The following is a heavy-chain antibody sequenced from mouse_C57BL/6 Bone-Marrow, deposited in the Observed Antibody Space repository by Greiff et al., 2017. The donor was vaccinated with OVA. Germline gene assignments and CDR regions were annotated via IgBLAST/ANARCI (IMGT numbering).Heavy chain of an antibody. J-gene: IGHJ3*01. Sequence: DVHLVESGGDLVKPGGSLKLSCAASGFTFSSYGMSWVRQTPDKRLEWVATISSGGSYTYYPDSVKGRFTISRDNAKNTLYLQMSSLKSEDTAMYYCARHPAYWGQGTLVTVSA. V-gene: IGHV5-6*01. CDR2: ISSGGSYT. CDR1: GFTFSSYG. CDR3: ARHPAY.